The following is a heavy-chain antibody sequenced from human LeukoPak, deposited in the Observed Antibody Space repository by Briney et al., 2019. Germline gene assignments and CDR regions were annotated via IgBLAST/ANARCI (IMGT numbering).Heavy chain of an antibody. CDR3: AREREGGLQSYNWFDP. CDR1: GYTFTSYG. D-gene: IGHD2-15*01. V-gene: IGHV1-18*01. J-gene: IGHJ5*02. CDR2: ISAYNGNT. Sequence: ASVKVSCKASGYTFTSYGISWVRQAPGQGLEWMGWISAYNGNTNYAQKFQGRVTITADESTSTAYMELSSLRSEDTAVYYCAREREGGLQSYNWFDPWGQGTLVTVSS.